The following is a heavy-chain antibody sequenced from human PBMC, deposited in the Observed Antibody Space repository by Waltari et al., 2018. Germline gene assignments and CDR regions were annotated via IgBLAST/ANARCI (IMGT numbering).Heavy chain of an antibody. CDR3: ATYIGASIGTAAFDV. D-gene: IGHD5-12*01. CDR1: GGSITTNRHY. Sequence: QLQLQESGPGLGKPSETLSLTCIVSGGSITTNRHYWAWFRQPPGQGLEWIGPMSYNGATYSSPSLKSRVTVSRDTSKNHLSLKLGSVTAADTAVYYCATYIGASIGTAAFDVWGQGTMVTVSS. CDR2: MSYNGAT. J-gene: IGHJ3*01. V-gene: IGHV4-39*02.